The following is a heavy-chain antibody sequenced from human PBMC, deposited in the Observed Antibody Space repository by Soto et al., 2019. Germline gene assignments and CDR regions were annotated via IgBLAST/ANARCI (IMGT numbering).Heavy chain of an antibody. J-gene: IGHJ4*02. D-gene: IGHD2-2*02. CDR3: ARTYCSSTSCYIDY. V-gene: IGHV4-39*01. CDR2: IYYSGST. Sequence: SETLSLTCTVSGGSISSSSYYWGWIRQPPGKGLEWIGSIYYSGSTYYNPSLKSRVTISVDTSKNQFSLKLSSVTAADTAVYYCARTYCSSTSCYIDYWGQGTLVTVSS. CDR1: GGSISSSSYY.